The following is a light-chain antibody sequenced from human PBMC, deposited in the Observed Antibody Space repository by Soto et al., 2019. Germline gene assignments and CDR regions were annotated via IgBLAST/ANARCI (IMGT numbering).Light chain of an antibody. J-gene: IGLJ2*01. V-gene: IGLV2-14*01. Sequence: QSALTQPASVSGSPGQSITISCTGTSRDVGGYNYVSWHQQHPGKAPKVIITEVSNRPSGVSNRFSGSKSGNTASLTISGLQAEDEAVYYCRSYISSSTFVVFGGGTKLTVL. CDR2: EVS. CDR1: SRDVGGYNY. CDR3: RSYISSSTFVV.